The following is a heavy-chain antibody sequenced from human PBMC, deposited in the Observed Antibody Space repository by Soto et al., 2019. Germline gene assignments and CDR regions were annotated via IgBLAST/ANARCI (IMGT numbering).Heavy chain of an antibody. Sequence: GGSLRLSCAASGFTFSSYAMHWVRQAPGKGLEWVAVISYDGSNKYYADSVKGRFTISRDNSKNTPYLQMNSLRAEDTAVYYCARDRRVSRGAILEWSLYYYYGMDVWGQGTTVTVSS. CDR1: GFTFSSYA. CDR2: ISYDGSNK. D-gene: IGHD3-3*01. CDR3: ARDRRVSRGAILEWSLYYYYGMDV. J-gene: IGHJ6*02. V-gene: IGHV3-30-3*01.